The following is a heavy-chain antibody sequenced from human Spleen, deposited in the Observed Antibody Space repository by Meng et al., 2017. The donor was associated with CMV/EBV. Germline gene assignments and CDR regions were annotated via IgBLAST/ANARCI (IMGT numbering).Heavy chain of an antibody. CDR3: ARDVSVDTVLVTDY. CDR1: GGSINNNY. D-gene: IGHD5-18*01. J-gene: IGHJ4*02. V-gene: IGHV4-59*01. Sequence: GSLRLSCTVSGGSINNNYWGWIRQPPGRGLEWIGYIYYSGSTKYNPSLKSRVTISIDTSKNQFSLKLTSVTAADTAVYYCARDVSVDTVLVTDYWGQGTLVTVSS. CDR2: IYYSGST.